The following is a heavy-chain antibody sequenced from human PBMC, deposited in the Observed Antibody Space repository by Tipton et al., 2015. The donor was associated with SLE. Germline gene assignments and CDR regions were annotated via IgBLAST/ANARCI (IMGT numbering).Heavy chain of an antibody. CDR3: ARGSEILYYEDAFDI. CDR1: GFTFSSYE. D-gene: IGHD2-8*01. Sequence: GSLRLSCAASGFTFSSYEMNWVRQAPGKGLEWVSYISSSGSTIYYADSVKGRFTISRDNAKNSLYLQMNSLRAEDTAVYYCARGSEILYYEDAFDIWGQGTMVTVSS. CDR2: ISSSGSTI. V-gene: IGHV3-48*03. J-gene: IGHJ3*02.